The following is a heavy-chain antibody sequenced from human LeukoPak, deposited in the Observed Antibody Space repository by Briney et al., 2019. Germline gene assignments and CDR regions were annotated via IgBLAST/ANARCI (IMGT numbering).Heavy chain of an antibody. J-gene: IGHJ4*02. Sequence: GGSLRLSCAASGFTFISYGMHWVRQAPGKGLEWVAVISKDGSDKKYADPVKGRFIISRDNSRNTLYLQMNSLRAEDTAVYYCAKEYDGYWGQGTLVTVSS. D-gene: IGHD2-8*01. V-gene: IGHV3-30*18. CDR3: AKEYDGY. CDR1: GFTFISYG. CDR2: ISKDGSDK.